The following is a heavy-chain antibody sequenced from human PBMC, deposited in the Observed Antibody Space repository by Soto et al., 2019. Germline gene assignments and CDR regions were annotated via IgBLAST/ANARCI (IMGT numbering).Heavy chain of an antibody. CDR3: TRGPYGDKVDF. CDR2: IYEGGRT. Sequence: KTSETLSLTCTVSGGSVSSADWNWSWIRQYPGKGLEWIGHIYEGGRTYSNPSLMSRATISLDTSKNLFSLNLRSVTAADTAVYYCTRGPYGDKVDFWGQGLLVTVAS. D-gene: IGHD3-16*01. J-gene: IGHJ4*02. V-gene: IGHV4-30-4*08. CDR1: GGSVSSADWN.